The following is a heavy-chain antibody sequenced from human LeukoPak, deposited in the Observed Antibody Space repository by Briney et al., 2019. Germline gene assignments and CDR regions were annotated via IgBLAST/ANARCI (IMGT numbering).Heavy chain of an antibody. D-gene: IGHD3-16*01. CDR1: GYSISSGYY. Sequence: SETLSLTCTVSGYSISSGYYWGWIRQPPGKGLEWIGSIYHSGSTYYNPSLKSRVTISVDTSKNQFSLKLSSVTAADTAVYYCARDKEIWDAFDIWGQGIMVTVSS. J-gene: IGHJ3*02. CDR2: IYHSGST. CDR3: ARDKEIWDAFDI. V-gene: IGHV4-38-2*02.